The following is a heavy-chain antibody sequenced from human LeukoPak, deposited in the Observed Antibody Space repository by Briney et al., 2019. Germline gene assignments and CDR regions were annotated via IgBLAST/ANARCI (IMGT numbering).Heavy chain of an antibody. CDR2: ISATGST. V-gene: IGHV4-61*02. J-gene: IGHJ4*02. CDR1: GGSIRSGTYY. Sequence: PSQTLSLTCTVSGGSIRSGTYYWNLIRQPAEKGLQWVGRISATGSTNYNPSLKSRVTISVDTSKNQFSLKLSSVTAADTAVYYCARHGPPGYFDYWGQGTLVTVSS. CDR3: ARHGPPGYFDY.